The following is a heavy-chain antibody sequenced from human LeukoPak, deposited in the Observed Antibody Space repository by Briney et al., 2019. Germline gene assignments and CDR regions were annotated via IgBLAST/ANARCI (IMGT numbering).Heavy chain of an antibody. J-gene: IGHJ4*02. CDR2: IYSGGST. V-gene: IGHV3-53*01. CDR1: GFTVSSNY. D-gene: IGHD6-13*01. Sequence: GGSLRLSCAASGFTVSSNYMSWVRQAPGKGLEWVSVIYSGGSTYYADSVKGRFTISRDNSKNTLYLQMNSLRVEDTAVYYCARARSSWLYFDYWGQGTLVTVSS. CDR3: ARARSSWLYFDY.